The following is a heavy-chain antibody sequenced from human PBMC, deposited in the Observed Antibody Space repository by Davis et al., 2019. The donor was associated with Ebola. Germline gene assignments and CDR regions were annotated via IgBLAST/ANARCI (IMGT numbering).Heavy chain of an antibody. CDR3: ARGDYSDSSGHFIDAFDV. V-gene: IGHV3-7*01. J-gene: IGHJ3*01. CDR1: GFTFSSYW. Sequence: GGSLRLSCAASGFTFSSYWMSWVRQAPGKGLEWVGNIKPDGSEKYNVDSVKGRFTISRDNAKNSLYLQMNRLRAEDTAVYYCARGDYSDSSGHFIDAFDVWGQGTMVTVSS. D-gene: IGHD3-22*01. CDR2: IKPDGSEK.